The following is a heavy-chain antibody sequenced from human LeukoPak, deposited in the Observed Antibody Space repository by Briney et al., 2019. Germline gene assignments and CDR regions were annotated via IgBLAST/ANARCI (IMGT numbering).Heavy chain of an antibody. V-gene: IGHV3-7*03. J-gene: IGHJ4*02. CDR1: AFIFSGHW. CDR3: AKVQEEQWLVDY. Sequence: GGSLRLSCEGSAFIFSGHWMNWVRQTPGKGLEWVASIKEDGSERQYVDSVKGRFSISRDNTKGSLFLQLNSLRAEDTAVYYCAKVQEEQWLVDYWGQGTLVTVSS. CDR2: IKEDGSER. D-gene: IGHD6-19*01.